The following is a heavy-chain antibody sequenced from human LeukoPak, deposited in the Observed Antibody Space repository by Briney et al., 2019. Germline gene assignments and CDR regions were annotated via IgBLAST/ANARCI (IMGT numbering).Heavy chain of an antibody. CDR2: IKQDGSEK. Sequence: GSLRLSCAAPGFTFSSYWMSWVRQAPGKGLEWVANIKQDGSEKYYVDSVKGRFTISRDNPKNSLYLQMNSLRAEDTAVYYCARCSGYDFFYPDWGQGTMVTVSS. V-gene: IGHV3-7*04. D-gene: IGHD5-12*01. J-gene: IGHJ3*01. CDR1: GFTFSSYW. CDR3: ARCSGYDFFYPD.